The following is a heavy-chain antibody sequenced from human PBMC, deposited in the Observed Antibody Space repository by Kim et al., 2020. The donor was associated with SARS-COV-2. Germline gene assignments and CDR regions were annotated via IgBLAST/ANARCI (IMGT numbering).Heavy chain of an antibody. J-gene: IGHJ6*02. CDR1: GLTLRSCD. CDR3: ARDDGELARWSGMDV. CDR2: ISRSSSYI. Sequence: GGSLRLSCAASGLTLRSCDINWVRQAPGKGLEWVSYISRSSSYIYYADSVKGRFTISRDNVKNSVYLQMDSLRGEDSAIYYCARDDGELARWSGMDVWGQGPPS. D-gene: IGHD6-6*01. V-gene: IGHV3-21*06.